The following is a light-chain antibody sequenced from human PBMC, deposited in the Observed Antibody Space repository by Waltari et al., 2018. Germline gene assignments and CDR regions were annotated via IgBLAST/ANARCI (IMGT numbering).Light chain of an antibody. Sequence: DIQMTQSPSPLSASLGDSVRISCRASPAISHHLAWYQQKPGKVPKLLIYGASTLQSGVPSRFSGSGYETDFALSISGLQPEDFATYYCQNYHSAPRSFGQGTQVELK. V-gene: IGKV1-27*01. CDR2: GAS. J-gene: IGKJ1*01. CDR1: PAISHH. CDR3: QNYHSAPRS.